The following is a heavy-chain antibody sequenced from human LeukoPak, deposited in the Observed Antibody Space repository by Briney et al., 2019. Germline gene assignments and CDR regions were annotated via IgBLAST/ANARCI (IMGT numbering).Heavy chain of an antibody. CDR3: ARGGYTRDGYNY. D-gene: IGHD5-12*01. V-gene: IGHV4-34*01. Sequence: SETLSLTCAVYGGSFSGYYWTWIRQPPGKGLEWIGEINHSGSTNYNPSLNSRVTISVDTSKNQFSLKLSSVTAADTAVYYCARGGYTRDGYNYWGQGTLVTVSS. CDR1: GGSFSGYY. CDR2: INHSGST. J-gene: IGHJ4*02.